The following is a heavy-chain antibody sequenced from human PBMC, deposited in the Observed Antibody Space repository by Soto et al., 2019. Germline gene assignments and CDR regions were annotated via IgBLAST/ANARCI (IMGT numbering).Heavy chain of an antibody. CDR3: ARGQYLNTYYDFWSGYYDPTY. Sequence: GAPVKVSCKASGYTFTSYDINWVRQATGQGLEWMGWMNPNSGNTGYAQKFQGRVTMTRNTSISTAYMELSSLRSEDTAVYYCARGQYLNTYYDFWSGYYDPTYWGQGTLVTVSS. D-gene: IGHD3-3*01. CDR2: MNPNSGNT. CDR1: GYTFTSYD. J-gene: IGHJ4*02. V-gene: IGHV1-8*01.